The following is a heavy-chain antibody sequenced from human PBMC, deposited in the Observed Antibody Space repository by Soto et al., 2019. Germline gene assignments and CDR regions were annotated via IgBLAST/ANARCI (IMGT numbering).Heavy chain of an antibody. J-gene: IGHJ5*01. CDR1: GDSLENLA. V-gene: IGHV1-69*01. D-gene: IGHD3-3*01. CDR3: ARDGRTLRYLEWPAAFDS. Sequence: QVQLVQSGTEVRTPGSSVKVSCKASGDSLENLAISWVRQAPGPGFEWMGGVISVLGTTDYAQNLQDRLTITADESTTTVFMELSSLKSEDTAVYFCARDGRTLRYLEWPAAFDSWCQGTLVTVSS. CDR2: VISVLGTT.